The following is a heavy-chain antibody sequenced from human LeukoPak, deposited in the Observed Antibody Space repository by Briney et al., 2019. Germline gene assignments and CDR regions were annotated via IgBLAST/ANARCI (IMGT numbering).Heavy chain of an antibody. CDR3: ARRVEMATTPFDY. V-gene: IGHV1-2*02. J-gene: IGHJ4*02. CDR1: GYTFSSYY. CDR2: INPNSGGT. D-gene: IGHD5-24*01. Sequence: ASVKVSCKASGYTFSSYYMHWVRQAPGQGLEWMGWINPNSGGTNYAQKFQGRVTMTRDTSISTAYMELSRLRSDDTAVYYCARRVEMATTPFDYWGQGTLVTVSS.